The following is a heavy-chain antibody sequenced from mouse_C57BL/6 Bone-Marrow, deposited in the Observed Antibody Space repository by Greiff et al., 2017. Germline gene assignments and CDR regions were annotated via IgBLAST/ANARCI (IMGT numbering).Heavy chain of an antibody. V-gene: IGHV14-4*01. CDR2: IDPENGDT. Sequence: EVQLQQSGAELVRPGASVKLSCTASGFNIKDDYMHWVKQRPEQGLEWIGWIDPENGDTEYASKFQGKATITADTSSNTAYLPLSSLTSEDTAVYYCTHRRGYYGLFDCWGQGTTLTVSS. CDR1: GFNIKDDY. CDR3: THRRGYYGLFDC. J-gene: IGHJ2*01. D-gene: IGHD1-2*01.